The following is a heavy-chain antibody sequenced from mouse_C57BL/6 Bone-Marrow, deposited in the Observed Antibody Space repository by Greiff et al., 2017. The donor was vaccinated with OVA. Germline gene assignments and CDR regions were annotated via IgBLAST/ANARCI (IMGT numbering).Heavy chain of an antibody. V-gene: IGHV7-1*01. D-gene: IGHD1-1*01. CDR2: SRNKANDYTT. CDR1: GFTFSDFY. Sequence: VMLVESGGGLVQSGRSLRLSCATSGFTFSDFYMEWVRQAPGKGLEWIAASRNKANDYTTEYSASVKGRFIVSRDTSQSILYLQMNALRAEDTAIYYCARDYYGSSYAMDYWGQGTSVTVSS. CDR3: ARDYYGSSYAMDY. J-gene: IGHJ4*01.